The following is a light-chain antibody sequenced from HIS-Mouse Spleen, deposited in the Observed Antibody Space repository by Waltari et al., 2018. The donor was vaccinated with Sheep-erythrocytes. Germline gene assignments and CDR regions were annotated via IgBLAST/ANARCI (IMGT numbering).Light chain of an antibody. V-gene: IGLV2-11*01. J-gene: IGLJ1*01. CDR1: SSDVGGYNY. Sequence: QSALTQPRSVSGSPGQSVTISCTGTSSDVGGYNYVSWYQQHPGKAPKLMIYDVSKRPSAVLLRFSASKSGNPASLPISGLQAEDEADYYCCSYAGSYNHVFATGTKVTVL. CDR3: CSYAGSYNHV. CDR2: DVS.